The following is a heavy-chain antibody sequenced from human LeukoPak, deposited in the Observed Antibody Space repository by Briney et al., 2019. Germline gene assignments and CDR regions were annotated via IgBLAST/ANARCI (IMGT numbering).Heavy chain of an antibody. V-gene: IGHV3-23*01. Sequence: PGGSLRLSCAASGFTFSSYSMNWVRQAPGKGLEWVSAISGSGGSTYYADSVKGRFTISRDISKNTLYLQMDSLRAEDTAVYYCARRGYCSSTSCSFDYWGQGTLVTVSS. CDR3: ARRGYCSSTSCSFDY. CDR1: GFTFSSYS. J-gene: IGHJ4*02. CDR2: ISGSGGST. D-gene: IGHD2-2*01.